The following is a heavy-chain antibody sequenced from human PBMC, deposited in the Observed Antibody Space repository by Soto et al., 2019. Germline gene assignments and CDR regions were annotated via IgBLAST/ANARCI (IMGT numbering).Heavy chain of an antibody. CDR3: ARVVESGSRAYYNAMDV. J-gene: IGHJ6*02. CDR2: IYYSGST. Sequence: SLTCTVSGGSISSGNYYWSWIRQPPGKGLEWIGYIYYSGSTYYNPSLKSRVTISVDTSKNQFSLKLSSVTAADTAVYFCARVVESGSRAYYNAMDVWGQGTTVTVSS. V-gene: IGHV4-30-4*01. D-gene: IGHD3-10*01. CDR1: GGSISSGNYY.